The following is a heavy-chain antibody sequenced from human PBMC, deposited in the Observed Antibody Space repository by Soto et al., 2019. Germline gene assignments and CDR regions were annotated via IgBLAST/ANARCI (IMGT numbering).Heavy chain of an antibody. CDR2: IKQDGSDK. CDR3: ARDGVITFGGVIVLDY. V-gene: IGHV3-7*01. CDR1: GFTFSDYW. J-gene: IGHJ4*02. Sequence: ESGGGLVQPGGSLRLSCAASGFTFSDYWMSWVRQAPGKGLEWVANIKQDGSDKYYVDSVNGRFTISRDNAKNSLHLQMNSLRAEDTAVYYCARDGVITFGGVIVLDYWAREPWSPSPQ. D-gene: IGHD3-16*02.